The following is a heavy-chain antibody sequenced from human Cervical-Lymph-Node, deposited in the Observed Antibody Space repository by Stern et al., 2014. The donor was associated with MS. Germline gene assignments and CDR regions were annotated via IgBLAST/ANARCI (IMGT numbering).Heavy chain of an antibody. CDR2: INPFDGST. Sequence: QLVQSGTEVKTPGASMKVSCKASGYTFTSYYLHWVRQAPGQGFEWMALINPFDGSTTYAQKFQGRVTMTRDTSMSTVFMELNSLRFEDTGMYYCARALSSGFDYWGQGTLVTVSS. CDR3: ARALSSGFDY. CDR1: GYTFTSYY. J-gene: IGHJ4*02. D-gene: IGHD6-19*01. V-gene: IGHV1-46*01.